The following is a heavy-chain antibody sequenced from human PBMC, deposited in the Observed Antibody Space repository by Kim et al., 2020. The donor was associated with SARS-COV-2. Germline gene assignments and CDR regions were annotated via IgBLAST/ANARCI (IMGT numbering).Heavy chain of an antibody. CDR2: ISGSGGST. V-gene: IGHV3-23*01. D-gene: IGHD1-26*01. CDR1: GFTFSSYA. CDR3: AKDTGGSRFYSYFDY. Sequence: GGSLRLSCAASGFTFSSYAMSWVRQAPGKGLEWVSAISGSGGSTYYADSVKGRFTISRDNSKNTLYLQMNSLRAEDTAVYYCAKDTGGSRFYSYFDYWGQGTLVTVSS. J-gene: IGHJ4*02.